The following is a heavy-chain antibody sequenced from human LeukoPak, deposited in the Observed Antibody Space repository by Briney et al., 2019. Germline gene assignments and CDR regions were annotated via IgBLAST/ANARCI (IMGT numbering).Heavy chain of an antibody. Sequence: PGGSLSLSCAVSGFTFSDHYMDWVSQAPGKGLEWVARSTDKGDSYTTEYAASVRGRFTISRDDSKNFLNLQMNSLTTEDTALYYCVREGRGFDYWGQGTKVTVSS. D-gene: IGHD3-10*01. CDR3: VREGRGFDY. V-gene: IGHV3-72*01. CDR2: STDKGDSYTT. J-gene: IGHJ4*02. CDR1: GFTFSDHY.